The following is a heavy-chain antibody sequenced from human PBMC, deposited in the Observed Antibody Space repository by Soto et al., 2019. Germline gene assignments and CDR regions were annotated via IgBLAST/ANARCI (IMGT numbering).Heavy chain of an antibody. V-gene: IGHV3-23*01. CDR3: AKTANGWFSAFDI. CDR1: GFTFSSYD. J-gene: IGHJ3*02. Sequence: EVQLLESGGGLVQPGGSLRLSCAASGFTFSSYDMSWVRQAPGKGLEWVSAISGSGGTTYYADSVKGRFTFSRDNSKNTLYLQMNSLRAEDTAVYYCAKTANGWFSAFDIWGQGTVVSVSS. D-gene: IGHD6-19*01. CDR2: ISGSGGTT.